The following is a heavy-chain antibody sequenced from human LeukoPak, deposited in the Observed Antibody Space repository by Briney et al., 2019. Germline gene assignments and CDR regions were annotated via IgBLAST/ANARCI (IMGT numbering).Heavy chain of an antibody. V-gene: IGHV4-59*01. J-gene: IGHJ5*02. D-gene: IGHD4-11*01. CDR2: IYYSGST. CDR1: GGSISSYY. CDR3: ARDNQGNSDYLRYNWFDP. Sequence: SETLSLTCTVSGGSISSYYWSWIRQPPGKGLEWIGYIYYSGSTNYNPSLKSRVTISVDTSKNQFSLKLSSVTAADTAVYYCARDNQGNSDYLRYNWFDPGAREPWSPSPQ.